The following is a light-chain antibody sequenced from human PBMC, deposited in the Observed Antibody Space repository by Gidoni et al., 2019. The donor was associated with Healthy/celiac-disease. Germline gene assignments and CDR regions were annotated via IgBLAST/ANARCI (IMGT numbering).Light chain of an antibody. J-gene: IGKJ4*01. CDR2: WAS. Sequence: IVLTQSPDSLAVSLGERATINCKSSQSVLYSSNNKNYLAWYQQKPGQPPKLLIYWASTRESGVPDRFSGSGSETDFTLTISSLQAEDVAVYYCQQYYSTPLTFXGXTKVXIK. CDR3: QQYYSTPLT. CDR1: QSVLYSSNNKNY. V-gene: IGKV4-1*01.